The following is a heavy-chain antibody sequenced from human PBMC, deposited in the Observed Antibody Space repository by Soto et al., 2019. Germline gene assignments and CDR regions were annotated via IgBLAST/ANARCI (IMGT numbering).Heavy chain of an antibody. V-gene: IGHV3-53*04. Sequence: EVQLVESGGGLVQPGGSLRLSCAASGFTVSSNYMSWVRQAPGKGLEWVSVIYSGGSTYYADSVKGRFTISRHNSKNTLYLQMNSLRAEDTAVYYCARIGRIAATSYAFDIWGQGTMVTVSS. CDR3: ARIGRIAATSYAFDI. CDR2: IYSGGST. J-gene: IGHJ3*02. CDR1: GFTVSSNY. D-gene: IGHD6-6*01.